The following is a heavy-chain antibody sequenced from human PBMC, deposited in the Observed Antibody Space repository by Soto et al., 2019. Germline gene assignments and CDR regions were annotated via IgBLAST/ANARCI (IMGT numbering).Heavy chain of an antibody. CDR2: IYPDDSDT. J-gene: IGHJ6*02. Sequence: XESLKISCKSSGYSFSSYWIAWVRLMPGKGLEWMGSIYPDDSDTKYSPSFHGQVTISADKSISAAYLQWSSLKASDTAIYYCARNSLTGYYNYYYSMDVWGQGTTVTVSS. CDR3: ARNSLTGYYNYYYSMDV. V-gene: IGHV5-51*01. D-gene: IGHD3-9*01. CDR1: GYSFSSYW.